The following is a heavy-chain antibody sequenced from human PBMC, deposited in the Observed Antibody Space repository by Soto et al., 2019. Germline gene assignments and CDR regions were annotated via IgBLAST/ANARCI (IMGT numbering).Heavy chain of an antibody. Sequence: SETLSLTCAVYGGSFSGYYWSWIRQPPGKGLEWIGEINHSGSTNYNPSLKSRVTISVDTSKNQFSLKLSSVTAADTAVYYCARGSGKRYSSSWYYFDYWGQGTLVTVSS. J-gene: IGHJ4*02. CDR3: ARGSGKRYSSSWYYFDY. CDR1: GGSFSGYY. V-gene: IGHV4-34*01. D-gene: IGHD6-13*01. CDR2: INHSGST.